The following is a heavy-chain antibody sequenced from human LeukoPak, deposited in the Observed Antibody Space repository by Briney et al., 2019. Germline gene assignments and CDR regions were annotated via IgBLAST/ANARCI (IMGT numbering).Heavy chain of an antibody. D-gene: IGHD3-10*01. Sequence: SETLSLTCTVSGGSINSYYWSWIRQPPGKGLQWIGCIHYSGSTDYNPSLKSRVTISVDTSKNQFSLKLSSVTAADTAVYYCARDMGDYWGQGTLVTVSS. CDR2: IHYSGST. J-gene: IGHJ4*02. CDR3: ARDMGDY. CDR1: GGSINSYY. V-gene: IGHV4-59*01.